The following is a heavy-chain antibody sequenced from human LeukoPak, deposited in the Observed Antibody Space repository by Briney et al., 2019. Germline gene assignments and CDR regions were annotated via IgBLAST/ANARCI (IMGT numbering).Heavy chain of an antibody. CDR3: ASYYYDSSGYPGY. CDR1: GFTFSSYW. CDR2: INSDGSST. J-gene: IGHJ4*02. D-gene: IGHD3-22*01. V-gene: IGHV3-74*01. Sequence: PGGSLRLSCAASGFTFSSYWMHWVRQAPGKGLVWVSRINSDGSSTSYADSVKGRFTISRDNAKNTLYLQMNSLRAEDTAVYYCASYYYDSSGYPGYWGQGTLVTVSS.